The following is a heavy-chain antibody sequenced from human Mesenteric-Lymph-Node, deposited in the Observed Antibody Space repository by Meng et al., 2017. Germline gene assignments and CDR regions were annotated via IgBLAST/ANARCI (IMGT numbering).Heavy chain of an antibody. CDR2: IRGSGGST. CDR3: AKIRIFGVINQDY. V-gene: IGHV3-23*01. J-gene: IGHJ4*02. CDR1: GFTFSSYA. D-gene: IGHD3-3*01. Sequence: EVQLLESGGGLVQPGGSLRLSGAASGFTFSSYAMSWVRQAPGKGLDWVSTIRGSGGSTFYTDSVKGRFTISRDNSKNTLYLQMNSLRAEDTAVYYCAKIRIFGVINQDYWGQGTLVTVSS.